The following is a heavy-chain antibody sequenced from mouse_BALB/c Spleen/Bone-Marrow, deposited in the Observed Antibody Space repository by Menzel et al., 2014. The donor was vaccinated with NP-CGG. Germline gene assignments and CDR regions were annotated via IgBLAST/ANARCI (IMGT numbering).Heavy chain of an antibody. CDR3: ARGYWGHIMTLDYAMDY. CDR1: GYSFTGYT. D-gene: IGHD1-1*01. V-gene: IGHV1-18*01. J-gene: IGHJ4*01. CDR2: INPYNGGT. Sequence: EVQLQQSGPELVKPGASMKISCKASGYSFTGYTMNWVKQSHGKNLEWIGLINPYNGGTSYNQKFKGKATLTVDKSSSTAYMELLSLTSEDSAVYYCARGYWGHIMTLDYAMDYWGQGTSVTVSS.